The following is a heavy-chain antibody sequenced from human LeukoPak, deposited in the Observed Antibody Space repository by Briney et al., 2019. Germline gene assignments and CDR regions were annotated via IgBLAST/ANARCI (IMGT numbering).Heavy chain of an antibody. Sequence: ASVKVSCKVSGYTLTELSMHWVRQTPGKGLEWMGGFDPEDGETIYAQKFQGRVTMTEDTSTDTAYMELSSLRSEDTAVYYCARDYCSSISCHPGYMDVWGKGTTVTVSS. CDR2: FDPEDGET. CDR1: GYTLTELS. D-gene: IGHD2-2*01. J-gene: IGHJ6*03. CDR3: ARDYCSSISCHPGYMDV. V-gene: IGHV1-24*01.